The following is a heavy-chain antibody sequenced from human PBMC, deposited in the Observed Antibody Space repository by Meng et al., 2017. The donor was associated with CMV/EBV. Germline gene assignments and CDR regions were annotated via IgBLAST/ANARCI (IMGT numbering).Heavy chain of an antibody. J-gene: IGHJ4*02. CDR3: ARDNKWGRSGGGGYFDY. CDR1: GDSVSSNSAA. CDR2: TNYGSKVYN. D-gene: IGHD7-27*01. V-gene: IGHV6-1*01. Sequence: QVQLQQSGPGLVKPSQTLSLTCAIPGDSVSSNSAAWNWYRQSPSGGLGWLGRTNYGSKVYNDNEVSGKSQIPTNPDTSKNQFSLQLNSGTPEDTAVYYCARDNKWGRSGGGGYFDYWGQGTLVTVAS.